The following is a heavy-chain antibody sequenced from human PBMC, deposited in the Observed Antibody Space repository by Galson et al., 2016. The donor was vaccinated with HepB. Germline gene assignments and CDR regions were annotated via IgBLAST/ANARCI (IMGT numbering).Heavy chain of an antibody. CDR2: TYYRSKWYN. CDR1: GDSVSSNTGA. D-gene: IGHD6-13*01. V-gene: IGHV6-1*01. J-gene: IGHJ4*02. Sequence: CAISGDSVSSNTGAWNWIRQSPSRGLEWLGRTYYRSKWYNDYAAFVKSRITVNTDTSKNQFSLHMNSVTPEDTAVYYCAREWGRIEAAGVIGYYFDCWGQGTLVTVSS. CDR3: AREWGRIEAAGVIGYYFDC.